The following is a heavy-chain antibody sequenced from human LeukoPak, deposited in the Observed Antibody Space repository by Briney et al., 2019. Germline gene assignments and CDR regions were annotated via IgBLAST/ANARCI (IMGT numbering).Heavy chain of an antibody. CDR1: RFTFSSYA. Sequence: GGSLRLSCAASRFTFSSYAMIWVRQAPGKGLEWVSAISGSGGSTYYADSVKGRFTISRDNSKNTLYLQMNSLRAEDTAVYYCAKEGSSWPTMIDYWGQGTLVTVSS. CDR2: ISGSGGST. D-gene: IGHD6-13*01. CDR3: AKEGSSWPTMIDY. V-gene: IGHV3-23*01. J-gene: IGHJ4*02.